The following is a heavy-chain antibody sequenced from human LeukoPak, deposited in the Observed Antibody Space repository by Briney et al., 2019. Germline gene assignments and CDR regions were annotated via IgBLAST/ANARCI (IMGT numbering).Heavy chain of an antibody. CDR3: AKEAYAAAAVNFDY. CDR2: MRFDGSIE. J-gene: IGHJ4*02. CDR1: GFPFSSYG. Sequence: GGSLRLSCAASGFPFSSYGMHWVRQAPGKGPEWVAFMRFDGSIEYYADSVRGRFTISRDNSKNTLYLQMDSLRPEDTAVYYCAKEAYAAAAVNFDYWGQGTLVTVSS. V-gene: IGHV3-30*02. D-gene: IGHD6-13*01.